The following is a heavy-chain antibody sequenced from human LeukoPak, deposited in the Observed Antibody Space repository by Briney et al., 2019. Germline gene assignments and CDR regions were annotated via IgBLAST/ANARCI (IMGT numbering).Heavy chain of an antibody. D-gene: IGHD6-13*01. CDR1: GGSFSDYY. CDR3: ARKSSSWYRAANYFDY. V-gene: IGHV4-4*07. J-gene: IGHJ4*02. Sequence: SETLSLTCTVYGGSFSDYYGSWIRQPAGKGLEWIGRIYTSGSTNYNPSLKSRVTISVDTSKNQFSLKLSFVTAADTAVYYCARKSSSWYRAANYFDYWGQGTLVTVSS. CDR2: IYTSGST.